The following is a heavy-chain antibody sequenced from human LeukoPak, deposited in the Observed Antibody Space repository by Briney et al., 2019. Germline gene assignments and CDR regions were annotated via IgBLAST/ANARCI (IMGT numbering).Heavy chain of an antibody. CDR1: GGTFSSYA. V-gene: IGHV1-69*04. D-gene: IGHD3-22*01. J-gene: IGHJ3*02. Sequence: GASVKVSCKASGGTFSSYAISWVRQAPGQGLEWMGRIIPILGIANYAQKFQGRVTITADKSTSTAYMELSSLRSEDTAVYYCARGMFDVHYYDSRRGAFDIWGQGTMVTVSS. CDR2: IIPILGIA. CDR3: ARGMFDVHYYDSRRGAFDI.